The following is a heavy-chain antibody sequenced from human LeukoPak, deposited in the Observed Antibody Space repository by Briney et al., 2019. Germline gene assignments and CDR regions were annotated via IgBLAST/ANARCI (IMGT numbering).Heavy chain of an antibody. V-gene: IGHV1-69*06. CDR1: GGTFSSYA. J-gene: IGHJ4*02. Sequence: GASVKVSCKASGGTFSSYAISWVRQAPGQGLEWMGGIIPIFGTANYAQKFQGRVTITADKSTSTAYMELSSLRSEDTAVYYCARVQWLVHYFVYWGQGTLVTVSS. D-gene: IGHD6-19*01. CDR3: ARVQWLVHYFVY. CDR2: IIPIFGTA.